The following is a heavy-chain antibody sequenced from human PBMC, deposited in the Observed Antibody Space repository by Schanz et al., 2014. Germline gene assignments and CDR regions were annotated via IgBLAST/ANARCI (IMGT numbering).Heavy chain of an antibody. CDR3: ARPALWFGDNCFDP. D-gene: IGHD3-10*01. CDR2: IGSSSSRI. Sequence: EVQLVESGGGLVKPGGFLRLSCAASGFTFSDAWMSWVRQAPGKGLEWISYIGSSSSRIDHADSVKGRFTISRDNAKNTLYLQMNSLRAEDTAVYYCARPALWFGDNCFDPWGQGTLVTVSS. J-gene: IGHJ5*02. CDR1: GFTFSDAW. V-gene: IGHV3-48*04.